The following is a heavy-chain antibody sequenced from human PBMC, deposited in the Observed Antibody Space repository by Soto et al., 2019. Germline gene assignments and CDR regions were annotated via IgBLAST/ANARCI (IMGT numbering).Heavy chain of an antibody. CDR2: ISWNSGSV. V-gene: IGHV3-9*01. CDR3: AKDRFAGFNAIDY. D-gene: IGHD3-16*01. CDR1: GFTFDDYA. Sequence: EVQLLESGGILVHPGGSLRLSCAASGFTFDDYAMEWVRQAPGKGLEWVSGISWNSGSVGYADSVKGRFTISRDNAKNSLYLQMSSLRDEDTALYYCAKDRFAGFNAIDYWGQGTLVTVSS. J-gene: IGHJ4*02.